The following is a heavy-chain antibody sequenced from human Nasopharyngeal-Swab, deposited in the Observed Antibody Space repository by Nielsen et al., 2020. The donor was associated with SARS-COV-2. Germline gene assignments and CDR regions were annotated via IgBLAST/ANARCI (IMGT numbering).Heavy chain of an antibody. CDR3: ARVVWLQSHYYFDY. CDR2: IYHSGRT. J-gene: IGHJ4*02. D-gene: IGHD5-24*01. Sequence: WIRQPPGKGLEWIGSIYHSGRTYYNPSLKSRVTISVDTSKNQFSLTLSSVTAADTAVYYCARVVWLQSHYYFDYWGQGTLVTVSS. V-gene: IGHV4-38-2*02.